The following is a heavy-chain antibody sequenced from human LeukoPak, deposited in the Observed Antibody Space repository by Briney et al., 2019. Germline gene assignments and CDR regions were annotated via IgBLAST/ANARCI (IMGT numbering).Heavy chain of an antibody. CDR2: IYYSGST. Sequence: PSETLSLTCTVSGGSVSSGSYDWRWIRQPPGKGLEWIGYIYYSGSTNYNPSLKSRVTISVDTSKNQFSLKLSSVTAADTAVYYCAKLERLNAFDIWGQGTMVTVSS. CDR3: AKLERLNAFDI. J-gene: IGHJ3*02. D-gene: IGHD1-1*01. CDR1: GGSVSSGSYD. V-gene: IGHV4-61*01.